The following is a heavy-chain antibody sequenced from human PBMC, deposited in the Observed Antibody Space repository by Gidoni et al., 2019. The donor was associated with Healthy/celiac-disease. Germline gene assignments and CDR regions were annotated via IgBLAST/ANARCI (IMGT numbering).Heavy chain of an antibody. V-gene: IGHV3-15*01. CDR1: GFTFSNPW. J-gene: IGHJ6*03. Sequence: EVQLVESGGGLVKPGGSLRLSRAASGFTFSNPWTSGVRQAPGKGLEWVGRIKRKTDGGTTDYAAPVKGRFTITRDDSKNTLYLQMNSLKTEDTAVYYCTTGSFGVAYYYYYYMDVWGKGTTVTVSS. CDR3: TTGSFGVAYYYYYYMDV. D-gene: IGHD3-3*01. CDR2: IKRKTDGGTT.